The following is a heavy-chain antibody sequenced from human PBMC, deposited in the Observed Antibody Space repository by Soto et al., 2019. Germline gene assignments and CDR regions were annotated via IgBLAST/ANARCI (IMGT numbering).Heavy chain of an antibody. CDR3: ARARLSYSLWDWFDP. D-gene: IGHD2-15*01. J-gene: IGHJ5*02. Sequence: QVQLQESGPGLVKPSQTLSLTCTVSGGSISSGGYYWSWIRQHPGKGLEGIGYIYYSGSTYYNPSHKSRVTISVDTSKNQFSLKLSSVTAADTAVYYCARARLSYSLWDWFDPWGQGTLVTVSS. CDR1: GGSISSGGYY. CDR2: IYYSGST. V-gene: IGHV4-31*03.